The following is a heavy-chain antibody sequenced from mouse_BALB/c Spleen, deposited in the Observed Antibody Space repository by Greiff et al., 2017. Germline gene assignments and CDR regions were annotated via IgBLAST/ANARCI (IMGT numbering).Heavy chain of an antibody. V-gene: IGHV1-69*02. D-gene: IGHD1-1*01. J-gene: IGHJ2*01. Sequence: QVQLQQPGAELVRPGASVKLSCKASGYTFTSYWINWVKQRPGQGLEWIGNIYPSDSYTNYNQKFKDKATLTVDKSSSTAYMQLSSPTSEDSAVYYCTREGYYGSSYFDYWGQGTTLTVSS. CDR1: GYTFTSYW. CDR2: IYPSDSYT. CDR3: TREGYYGSSYFDY.